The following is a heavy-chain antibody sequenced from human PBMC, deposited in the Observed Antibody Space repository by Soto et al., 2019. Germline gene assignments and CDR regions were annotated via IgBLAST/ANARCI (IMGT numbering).Heavy chain of an antibody. Sequence: SETLCITCAFYVGSFSGYYWSWIRQPPGKGLESIGEINHSGSTNYNPSLKSRVTISVDTSKNQFSLKLSSVTAADTAVYYCARDRYYDFWSGYSYYYYGMDVWGQGTTVTVSS. D-gene: IGHD3-3*01. CDR1: VGSFSGYY. J-gene: IGHJ6*01. CDR3: ARDRYYDFWSGYSYYYYGMDV. V-gene: IGHV4-34*01. CDR2: INHSGST.